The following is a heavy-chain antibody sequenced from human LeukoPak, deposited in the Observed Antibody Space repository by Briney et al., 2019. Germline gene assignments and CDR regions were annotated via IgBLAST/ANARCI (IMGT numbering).Heavy chain of an antibody. CDR3: ARVGNQYYFDY. D-gene: IGHD1-14*01. CDR1: GFTFSSYA. V-gene: IGHV3-30-3*01. CDR2: ISYDGSNK. J-gene: IGHJ4*02. Sequence: GGSLRPSWAASGFTFSSYAMHWVRQVPGKGLEWVAVISYDGSNKYYADSVKGRFTISRDNSKNTLYLQMNSLRAEDTAVYYCARVGNQYYFDYWGQGTLVTVSS.